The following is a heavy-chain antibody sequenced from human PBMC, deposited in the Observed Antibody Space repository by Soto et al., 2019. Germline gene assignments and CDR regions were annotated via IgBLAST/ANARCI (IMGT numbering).Heavy chain of an antibody. J-gene: IGHJ6*02. D-gene: IGHD6-13*01. CDR3: AKSGEGSSSWYDYYYYGMDV. CDR1: GFTFSSYA. V-gene: IGHV3-23*01. Sequence: EVQLLESGGGWVQPGGSLRLSCAASGFTFSSYAMSWVRQAPGKGLEWVSAISGSGGSTYYADSVKGRFTISRDNSKNTLYLQMNSLRAEDTAVYYCAKSGEGSSSWYDYYYYGMDVWGQGTTVTVSS. CDR2: ISGSGGST.